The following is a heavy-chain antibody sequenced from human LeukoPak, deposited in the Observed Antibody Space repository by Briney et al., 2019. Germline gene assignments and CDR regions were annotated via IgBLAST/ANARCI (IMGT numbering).Heavy chain of an antibody. J-gene: IGHJ4*02. CDR1: GFTFSSYA. CDR2: ISGSGGST. CDR3: AKDQLRLKGYSSSWYWGAPLADY. V-gene: IGHV3-23*01. D-gene: IGHD6-13*01. Sequence: GGSLRLSCAASGFTFSSYAMSWVRQAPGKGLEWVSAISGSGGSTYYADSVKGRFTISRDNSKNTLYLQMNSLRAEDTAVYYCAKDQLRLKGYSSSWYWGAPLADYWGQGTLVTVSS.